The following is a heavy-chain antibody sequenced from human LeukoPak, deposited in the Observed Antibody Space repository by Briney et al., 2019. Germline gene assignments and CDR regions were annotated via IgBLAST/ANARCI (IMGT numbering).Heavy chain of an antibody. Sequence: SETLSLTCTVSGGSISSYYWSWIRQPPGKGLEWIGYIYYSGSTNYNPSLKSRVTISVDTSKNQFSLKLSSVTAADTAVYYCPSSSGYYYHYFDYWGQGTLVTVSS. J-gene: IGHJ4*02. D-gene: IGHD3-22*01. CDR2: IYYSGST. V-gene: IGHV4-59*01. CDR3: PSSSGYYYHYFDY. CDR1: GGSISSYY.